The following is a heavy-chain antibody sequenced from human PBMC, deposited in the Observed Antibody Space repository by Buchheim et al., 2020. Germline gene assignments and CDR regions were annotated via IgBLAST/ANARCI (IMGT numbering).Heavy chain of an antibody. CDR2: ISSSSSYI. Sequence: EVQLVESGGGLVKPGGSLRLSCAASGFTFSSYSMNWVRQAPGNGLEWVSSISSSSSYIYYADSVKGRFTISRDNAKNSLYLQMNSLRAEDTAVYYCARTWELCSSTSCSTYYYYGMDVWGQGTT. J-gene: IGHJ6*02. D-gene: IGHD2-2*01. V-gene: IGHV3-21*01. CDR1: GFTFSSYS. CDR3: ARTWELCSSTSCSTYYYYGMDV.